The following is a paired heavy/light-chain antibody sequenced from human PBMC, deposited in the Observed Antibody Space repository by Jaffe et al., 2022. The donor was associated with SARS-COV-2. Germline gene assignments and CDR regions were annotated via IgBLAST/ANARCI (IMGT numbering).Light chain of an antibody. J-gene: IGKJ2*01. Sequence: EIVLTQSPGTLSFYPGERASLSCRASQTIGRSYLAWYQQKPGQAPRLLIYGASSRATGIPARFSASGSGTDFTLTISRLEPEDFAVYFCQHYDNSVYTFGQGTTLEIK. V-gene: IGKV3-20*01. CDR2: GAS. CDR1: QTIGRSY. CDR3: QHYDNSVYT.
Heavy chain of an antibody. V-gene: IGHV1-3*01. D-gene: IGHD1-26*01. CDR1: GYTFTTYA. Sequence: QVQLVQSGPEVKKPGASVRVSCKASGYTFTTYAIHWVRQAPGQSLEWMGWVSAANGDTKYSQKFQGRVAFSRDTSASTAFLELRSLTSEDTAIYYCSRFMQWDLRAFDMWGQGTVVTVSS. CDR3: SRFMQWDLRAFDM. J-gene: IGHJ3*02. CDR2: VSAANGDT.